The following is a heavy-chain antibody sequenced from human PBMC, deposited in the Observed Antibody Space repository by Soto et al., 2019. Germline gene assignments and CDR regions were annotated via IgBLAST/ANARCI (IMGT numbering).Heavy chain of an antibody. D-gene: IGHD1-26*01. CDR2: IYYSGST. CDR1: GGSISSNY. J-gene: IGHJ4*02. CDR3: ARVIGYYFDY. V-gene: IGHV4-59*01. Sequence: QVQLRESGPGLVKPSETLSLTCTVSGGSISSNYWSWIRQPPGKGLEWIGYIYYSGSTNYNPSLKSRVTISVDTSKNQFSLKLSSVTAAVTAVYYCARVIGYYFDYWGQGTLVTVSS.